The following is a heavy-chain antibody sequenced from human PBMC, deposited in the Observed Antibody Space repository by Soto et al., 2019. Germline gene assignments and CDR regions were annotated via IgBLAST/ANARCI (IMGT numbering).Heavy chain of an antibody. J-gene: IGHJ4*02. Sequence: SETLSLTCTVSGGSISSGGYYWSWIRQHPGKGLEWIGYIYYSGSTYYNPSLKSRVSISLDTSKNQFSLELSFVTAADTAMYYCARTKCSGGSCYSWSLDYWGQGTPVTVSS. V-gene: IGHV4-31*03. D-gene: IGHD2-15*01. CDR2: IYYSGST. CDR1: GGSISSGGYY. CDR3: ARTKCSGGSCYSWSLDY.